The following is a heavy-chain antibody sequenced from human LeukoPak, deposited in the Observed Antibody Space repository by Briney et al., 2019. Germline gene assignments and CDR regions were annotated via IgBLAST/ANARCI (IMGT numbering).Heavy chain of an antibody. Sequence: PGGSLRLSCAASGFTVSSNYMSWVRQAPGKGLEWVSILYSGSSTYYADSVEGRFTISRDSSKNTLFLQMNDLRAEDTAVYYCARVGDHFHWYLDLWGRGTLVTVSS. J-gene: IGHJ2*01. CDR1: GFTVSSNY. D-gene: IGHD3-3*02. CDR2: LYSGSST. V-gene: IGHV3-53*01. CDR3: ARVGDHFHWYLDL.